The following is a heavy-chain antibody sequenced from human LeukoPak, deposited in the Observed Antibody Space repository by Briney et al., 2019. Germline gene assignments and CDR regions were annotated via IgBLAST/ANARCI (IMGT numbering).Heavy chain of an antibody. CDR1: GYTFTSYD. J-gene: IGHJ4*02. CDR2: MNPNSGNT. CDR3: ARLRITMVRGVIITEFDY. D-gene: IGHD3-10*01. Sequence: ASVKVSCKASGYTFTSYDINWVRQATGQGLEWMGWMNPNSGNTGYAQKFQGRVTMTRNTSISTAYMELSSLRSEDTAVYYCARLRITMVRGVIITEFDYWGQGTLVTVSS. V-gene: IGHV1-8*01.